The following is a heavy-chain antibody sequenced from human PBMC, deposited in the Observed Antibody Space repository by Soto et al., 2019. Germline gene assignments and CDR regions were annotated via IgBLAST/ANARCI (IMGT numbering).Heavy chain of an antibody. D-gene: IGHD3-3*01. V-gene: IGHV4-34*01. CDR1: GGSLSGYY. J-gene: IGHJ4*02. CDR3: ARTTRITIFGVVIAERGYFDY. Sequence: PSETLSLTCAVYGGSLSGYYWYWIRQPPGKGLEWIGEVYHSGATNYNPSLKSRLTLSVDMPKNQFSLKLSSVTAADTAVYYCARTTRITIFGVVIAERGYFDYWGQGTLVTVSS. CDR2: VYHSGAT.